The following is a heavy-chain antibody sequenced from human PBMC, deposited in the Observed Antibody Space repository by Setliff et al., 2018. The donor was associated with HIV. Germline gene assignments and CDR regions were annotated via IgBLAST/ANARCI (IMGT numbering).Heavy chain of an antibody. CDR3: ARVSKTYWYSIPRDYYHHMDV. CDR1: GGSFSAYY. J-gene: IGHJ6*03. CDR2: INHSGST. Sequence: SETLSLTCAVYGGSFSAYYWSWIRQPPGKGLEWIGEINHSGSTNYNPSLKSRVTISVDTSKNQFSLKLSSVTAADTAVYYCARVSKTYWYSIPRDYYHHMDVWGKGTTVTVSS. D-gene: IGHD2-8*02. V-gene: IGHV4-34*01.